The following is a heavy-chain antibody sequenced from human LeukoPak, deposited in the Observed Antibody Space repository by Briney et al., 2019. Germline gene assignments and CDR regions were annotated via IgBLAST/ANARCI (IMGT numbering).Heavy chain of an antibody. V-gene: IGHV3-23*01. CDR2: ISSTGDVT. Sequence: GASLRLSCSASGFTFSGYAMSWVRQAPGKGLEWVSTISSTGDVTYHADSVKGRFTISRDNSKNTPYLQMTTLRVDDTAIYYCATDYTTGYFPYWGQGTLVTVSS. CDR1: GFTFSGYA. J-gene: IGHJ4*02. CDR3: ATDYTTGYFPY. D-gene: IGHD3-9*01.